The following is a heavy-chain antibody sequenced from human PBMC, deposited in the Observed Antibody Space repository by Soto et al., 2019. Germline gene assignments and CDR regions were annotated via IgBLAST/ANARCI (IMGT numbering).Heavy chain of an antibody. Sequence: SETLSLTCTVSGGSISSYYWSWIRQPPGKGLEWIGYIYYSGSTNYNPSLKSRVTISVDTSKNQFSLKLSSVTAADTAVYYCARGESGWYSWFDPWGQGTLVTVSS. D-gene: IGHD6-19*01. CDR1: GGSISSYY. CDR3: ARGESGWYSWFDP. CDR2: IYYSGST. V-gene: IGHV4-59*01. J-gene: IGHJ5*02.